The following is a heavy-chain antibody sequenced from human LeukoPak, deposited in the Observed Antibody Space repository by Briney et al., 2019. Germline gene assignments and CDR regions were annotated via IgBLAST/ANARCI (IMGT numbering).Heavy chain of an antibody. CDR2: INHSGST. J-gene: IGHJ4*02. CDR3: SMWVIAATVDY. Sequence: PSETLSLTCAVYGGTFRGDYWSCIRQPPGKGLEWIGEINHSGSTNYNPSLKSRVTISVDTSKNQCSLQLSSVTAADTAVYYCSMWVIAATVDYWGQGTLVTVSS. CDR1: GGTFRGDY. V-gene: IGHV4-34*08. D-gene: IGHD2-15*01.